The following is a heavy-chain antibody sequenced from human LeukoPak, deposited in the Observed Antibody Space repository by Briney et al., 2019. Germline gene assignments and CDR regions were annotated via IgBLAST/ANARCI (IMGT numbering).Heavy chain of an antibody. Sequence: PGGSLRLSCAVSGFAFGSEAMSWVRQSPARGLEWVASISPGGGTTYYADYVKGRFTISRDNAQNSLYLQMNSLRAEDSSVYYCARPTTVTTISADAFDIWGQGTMVTVSS. V-gene: IGHV3-23*01. D-gene: IGHD4-17*01. J-gene: IGHJ3*02. CDR2: ISPGGGTT. CDR3: ARPTTVTTISADAFDI. CDR1: GFAFGSEA.